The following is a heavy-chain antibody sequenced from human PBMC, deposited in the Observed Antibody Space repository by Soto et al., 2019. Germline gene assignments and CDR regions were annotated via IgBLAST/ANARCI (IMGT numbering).Heavy chain of an antibody. CDR3: AKSRSQYYYDSSGYGEFDP. CDR2: ISGSGGSS. J-gene: IGHJ5*02. D-gene: IGHD3-22*01. V-gene: IGHV3-23*01. CDR1: GFTFSIYS. Sequence: GGSLRLSCASSGFTFSIYSISWVRQARGEWLACISAISGSGGSSYYADSLNCRFTISRDNSKNPLYQQMNSLRAEDTAVYYCAKSRSQYYYDSSGYGEFDPWGQGTLVTVSS.